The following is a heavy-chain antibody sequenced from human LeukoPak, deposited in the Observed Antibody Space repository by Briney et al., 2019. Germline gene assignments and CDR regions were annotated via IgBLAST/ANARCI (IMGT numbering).Heavy chain of an antibody. CDR3: ARTPCGGTDGFDP. CDR1: GGSISSYY. J-gene: IGHJ5*02. V-gene: IGHV4-4*07. CDR2: VDTSGSS. Sequence: SETLSLTCTVAGGSISSYYCSWVRLPAGKGLEWLRRVDTSGSSSYNPSLKARVTMSMGTSRNQFSLKLTALTPADRAFYYFARTPCGGTDGFDPWGQGTLVTVSS. D-gene: IGHD2-15*01.